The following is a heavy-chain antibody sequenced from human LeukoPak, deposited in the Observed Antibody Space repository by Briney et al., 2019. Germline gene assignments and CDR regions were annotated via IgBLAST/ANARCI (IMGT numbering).Heavy chain of an antibody. J-gene: IGHJ4*02. CDR3: ARDLIGTTRGWNY. V-gene: IGHV3-21*01. Sequence: KPGGSLRLSCAASGFTFSSYSMNWVRQAPGKGLEWVSSISSSSSYIYYADSVKGRFTISRGNAKNSLYLQMNSLRGEDTAVYYCARDLIGTTRGWNYWGQGTLVTVSS. CDR1: GFTFSSYS. CDR2: ISSSSSYI. D-gene: IGHD1-1*01.